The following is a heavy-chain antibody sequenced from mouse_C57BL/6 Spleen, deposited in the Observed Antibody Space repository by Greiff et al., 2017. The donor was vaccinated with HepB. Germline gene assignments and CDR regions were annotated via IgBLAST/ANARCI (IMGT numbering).Heavy chain of an antibody. CDR1: GYSFTSYY. CDR3: ARSNYGPMDY. D-gene: IGHD1-1*02. J-gene: IGHJ4*01. V-gene: IGHV1-66*01. CDR2: IYPGSGNT. Sequence: VQLQQSGPELVKPGASVKISCKASGYSFTSYYIHWVKQRPGQGLEWIGWIYPGSGNTKYNEKFKGKATLTADTSSSTAYMQLSSLTSEDSAVYYCARSNYGPMDYWGQGTSVTVSS.